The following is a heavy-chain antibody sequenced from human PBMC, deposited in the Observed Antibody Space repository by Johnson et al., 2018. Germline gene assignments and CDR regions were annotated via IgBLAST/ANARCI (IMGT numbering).Heavy chain of an antibody. CDR1: GFTFSGSA. J-gene: IGHJ6*02. V-gene: IGHV3-73*01. CDR3: AKGRAYSGYERGGLDV. CDR2: IRSKANSYAT. D-gene: IGHD5-12*01. Sequence: VQLVESGGGLVQXGGSLKLSCAASGFTFSGSAMHWVRQASGKGLEWVGRIRSKANSYATAYAASVKGRFTISRDDSKNTLYLQMNSLRDEDTAVYYCAKGRAYSGYERGGLDVWGQGTTVTVSS.